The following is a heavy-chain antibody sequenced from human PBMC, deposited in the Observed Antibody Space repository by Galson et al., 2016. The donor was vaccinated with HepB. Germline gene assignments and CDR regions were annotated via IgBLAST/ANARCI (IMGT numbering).Heavy chain of an antibody. D-gene: IGHD3/OR15-3a*01. CDR1: RYSFRSYG. V-gene: IGHV1-18*01. CDR3: ASWTLVEDAFDI. J-gene: IGHJ3*02. Sequence: SVKVSCKASRYSFRSYGISWVRLAPGQGLEWMGWISAYNGKTKYGQKFQGRVTMTTDTSTSTVYMELRRLRSDDTAVYYCASWTLVEDAFDIWGQGTMVTVSS. CDR2: ISAYNGKT.